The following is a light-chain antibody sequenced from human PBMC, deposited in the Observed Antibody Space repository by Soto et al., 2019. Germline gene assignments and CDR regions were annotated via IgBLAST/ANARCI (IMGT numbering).Light chain of an antibody. Sequence: EIVLTQSPGTLSLSPGERATLSCRASQSVSSSYLAWYQQKPGQAPRLLIYGASTRATGIPDRFSGNGSGTDFTLTISRLEPEDFAVYYCQQYGSSPTYTFGQGTKLEIK. V-gene: IGKV3-20*01. CDR1: QSVSSSY. J-gene: IGKJ2*01. CDR2: GAS. CDR3: QQYGSSPTYT.